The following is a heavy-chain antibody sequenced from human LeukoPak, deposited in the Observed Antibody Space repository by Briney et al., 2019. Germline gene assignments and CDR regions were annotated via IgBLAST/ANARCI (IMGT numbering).Heavy chain of an antibody. CDR3: ARDLESSGWTAFDI. V-gene: IGHV4-59*01. J-gene: IGHJ3*02. D-gene: IGHD6-19*01. CDR2: IYYSGST. Sequence: SETLSLTCAVYGGSFSGYYWSWIRQPPGKGLEWIGYIYYSGSTNYNPSLKSRVTISVDTSKNQFSLKLSSVTAADTAVYYCARDLESSGWTAFDIWGQGTMVTVSS. CDR1: GGSFSGYY.